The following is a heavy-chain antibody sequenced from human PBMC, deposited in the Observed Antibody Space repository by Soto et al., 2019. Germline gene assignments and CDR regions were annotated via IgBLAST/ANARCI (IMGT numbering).Heavy chain of an antibody. CDR3: ARNIAAAGTGAFDI. CDR1: GYTFTSYG. J-gene: IGHJ3*02. CDR2: ISAYNGNT. V-gene: IGHV1-18*01. Sequence: ASVKVSCKASGYTFTSYGISWVRQAPGQGLERMGWISAYNGNTNYAQKLQGRGTMTTDTSTSTAYMEQRSLRSDDTAVYYCARNIAAAGTGAFDIGGQGTMVTVSS. D-gene: IGHD6-13*01.